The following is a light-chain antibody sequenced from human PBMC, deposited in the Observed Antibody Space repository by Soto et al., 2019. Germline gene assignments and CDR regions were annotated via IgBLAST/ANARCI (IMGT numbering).Light chain of an antibody. Sequence: TQTPDTLSVSPRERATLSCRASQSVSSSYLVWYQQKPGQAPRLLIYDTSSRATGIPDRFSGSGSGTEFTLTISSLQSEDFAVYYCQQYNNWPLPFGGGTKVDI. CDR2: DTS. J-gene: IGKJ4*01. CDR1: QSVSSSY. CDR3: QQYNNWPLP. V-gene: IGKV3D-15*01.